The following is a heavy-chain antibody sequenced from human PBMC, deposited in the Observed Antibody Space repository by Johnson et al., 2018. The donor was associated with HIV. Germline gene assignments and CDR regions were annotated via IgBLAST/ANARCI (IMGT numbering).Heavy chain of an antibody. J-gene: IGHJ3*02. CDR1: GFTFDDYA. V-gene: IGHV3-20*04. Sequence: VQLVESGGGLVQPGRSLRLSCAASGFTFDDYAMHWVRQAPGKGLEWVSGVSWNGISTNYADSVKGRFSISRDNVKNSLYLQMDSLRVEDTAFYYCARGWGGQQPIWGQGTMVTVSS. D-gene: IGHD3-16*01. CDR2: VSWNGIST. CDR3: ARGWGGQQPI.